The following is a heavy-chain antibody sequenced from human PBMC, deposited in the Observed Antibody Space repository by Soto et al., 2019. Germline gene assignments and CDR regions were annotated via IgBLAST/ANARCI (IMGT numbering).Heavy chain of an antibody. Sequence: SVKVSCKASGGTFSSYAISWVRQAPGQGLEWMGGIIPIFGTANYAQKSQGRVTITADESTSTAYMELSSLRSEDTAVYYCARVEKGYGSRFDYWGQGTLVTVSS. V-gene: IGHV1-69*13. CDR1: GGTFSSYA. CDR2: IIPIFGTA. CDR3: ARVEKGYGSRFDY. D-gene: IGHD3-10*01. J-gene: IGHJ4*02.